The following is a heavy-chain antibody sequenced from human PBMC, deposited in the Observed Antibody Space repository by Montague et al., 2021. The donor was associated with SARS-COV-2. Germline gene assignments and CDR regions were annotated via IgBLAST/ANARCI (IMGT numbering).Heavy chain of an antibody. V-gene: IGHV4-39*02. J-gene: IGHJ6*02. CDR2: LYRSGSV. CDR3: VRGAEVAHFAMDV. D-gene: IGHD2-15*01. Sequence: SETLSLTCIVSGGFVSDSYYCAWLRPPPGKVLEWLGSLYRSGSVYSNPSLKSRVSISVDKSKNHFSLMLTSATAAETAVYYCVRGAEVAHFAMDVWGQGTTVTVSS. CDR1: GGFVSDSYY.